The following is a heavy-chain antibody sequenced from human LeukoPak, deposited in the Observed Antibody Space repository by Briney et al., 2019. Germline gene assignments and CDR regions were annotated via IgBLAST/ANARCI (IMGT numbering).Heavy chain of an antibody. CDR3: VRGERKTGFDY. CDR1: GFTFSNAW. D-gene: IGHD1-1*01. Sequence: GGSLRLSCAASGFTFSNAWMSWVRQAPGKGLEWVSFILGSGDTISYADSVKGRFTISRDNSKNTLDLQMNSLRVEDTAIYYCVRGERKTGFDYWGQGTLVTVSS. V-gene: IGHV3-23*01. CDR2: ILGSGDTI. J-gene: IGHJ4*02.